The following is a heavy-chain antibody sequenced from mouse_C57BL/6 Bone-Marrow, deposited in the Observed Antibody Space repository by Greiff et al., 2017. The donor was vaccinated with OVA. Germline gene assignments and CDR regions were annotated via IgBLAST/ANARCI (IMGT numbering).Heavy chain of an antibody. CDR2: IRLKSDNYAT. J-gene: IGHJ2*01. D-gene: IGHD1-1*01. CDR1: GFTFSNYW. Sequence: DVHLVESGGGLVQPGGSMKLSCVASGFTFSNYWMNWVRQSPEKGLEWVAQIRLKSDNYATHYAESVKGRFTISRDDSKSSVYLQMNNLRAEDTGIYYCTLPYYYGSSYYFDYWGQGTTLTVSS. V-gene: IGHV6-3*01. CDR3: TLPYYYGSSYYFDY.